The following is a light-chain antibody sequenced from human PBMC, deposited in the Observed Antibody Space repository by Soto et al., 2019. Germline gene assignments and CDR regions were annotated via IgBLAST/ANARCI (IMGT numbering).Light chain of an antibody. CDR3: QQYYRRES. V-gene: IGKV1-5*03. J-gene: IGKJ1*01. CDR2: KTS. CDR1: QAVNPW. Sequence: DIQMTQSPAIVSASVGDTVTITCRASQAVNPWLAWHQQKPGKVPRVLIYKTSDLENGVPSRFSGSGSGTEFTLTISNLQPDDFATCYWQQYYRRESFGPGTKV.